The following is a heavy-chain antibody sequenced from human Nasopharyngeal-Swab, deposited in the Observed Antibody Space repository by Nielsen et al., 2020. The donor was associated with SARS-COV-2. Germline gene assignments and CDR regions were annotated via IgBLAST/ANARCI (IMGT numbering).Heavy chain of an antibody. V-gene: IGHV3-11*05. J-gene: IGHJ6*02. CDR2: ISSSSSYT. CDR3: ARESRNSSGWYYYYYYGMDV. CDR1: GFTFSDYY. D-gene: IGHD6-19*01. Sequence: GESLKISCAASGFTFSDYYMSWIRQAPGKGPEWVSYISSSSSYTNYADSVKGRFTISRDNAKNSLYLQMNSLRAEDTAVYYCARESRNSSGWYYYYYYGMDVWGQGTTVTVSS.